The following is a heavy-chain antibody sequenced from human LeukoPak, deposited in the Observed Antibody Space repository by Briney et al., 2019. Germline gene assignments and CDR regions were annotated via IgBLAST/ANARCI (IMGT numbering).Heavy chain of an antibody. Sequence: GASVKVSCKASGYTFTGYYMHWVRQAPGHRLEWMGWINPNSGGTNYAQKFQGRVTMTRDTSISTAYMELSRLRSDDTAVYYCSRVSVWGSYRYLDYWGQGTLVTVSS. CDR1: GYTFTGYY. J-gene: IGHJ4*02. D-gene: IGHD3-16*02. CDR3: SRVSVWGSYRYLDY. V-gene: IGHV1-2*02. CDR2: INPNSGGT.